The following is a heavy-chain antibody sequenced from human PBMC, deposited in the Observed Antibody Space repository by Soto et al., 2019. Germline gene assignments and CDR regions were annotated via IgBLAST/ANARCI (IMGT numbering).Heavy chain of an antibody. CDR3: ATRSPAFDY. Sequence: GPEVKKPGASVKVSCKTSGYTFTRFGISWVRQAPGQGLEWMGWITTDKGKTNYAQKFQGRVTMTTDTSTSTAYMELRSLRSDDTAVYYCATRSPAFDYWGQGTLVTVSS. J-gene: IGHJ4*02. CDR1: GYTFTRFG. V-gene: IGHV1-18*01. CDR2: ITTDKGKT.